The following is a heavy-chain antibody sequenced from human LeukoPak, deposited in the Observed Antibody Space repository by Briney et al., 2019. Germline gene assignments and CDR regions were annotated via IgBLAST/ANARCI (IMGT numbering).Heavy chain of an antibody. D-gene: IGHD1-26*01. Sequence: GRALRLSCAASGFTFSSYAMHWVRQAPGKGREGVAVISYDGSKKYYADSVKGRFTISRDNSKNTLYLQMNRLRAEDTAVYYCARDLVGIGNSFDYWGQGTLVTVSS. CDR3: ARDLVGIGNSFDY. CDR2: ISYDGSKK. V-gene: IGHV3-30-3*01. J-gene: IGHJ4*02. CDR1: GFTFSSYA.